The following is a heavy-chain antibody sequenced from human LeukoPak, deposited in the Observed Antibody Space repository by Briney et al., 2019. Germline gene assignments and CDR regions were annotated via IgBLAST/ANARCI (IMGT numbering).Heavy chain of an antibody. CDR1: RFTFSSYE. J-gene: IGHJ4*02. CDR3: ARARGYRYGYGDY. CDR2: ISRIGSTR. D-gene: IGHD5-18*01. Sequence: PGGCLRLSCAASRFTFSSYEMSWVRQEPGKGLGGGSYISRIGSTRYYAETLQGRFTISRDTAKTSLYLQMNSLRAEDTALYHCARARGYRYGYGDYWGQGTLVTVSS. V-gene: IGHV3-48*03.